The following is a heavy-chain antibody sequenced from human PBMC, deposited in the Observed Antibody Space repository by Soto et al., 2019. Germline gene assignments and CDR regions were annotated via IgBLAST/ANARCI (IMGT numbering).Heavy chain of an antibody. Sequence: GGSLRLSCAASGFIFSQYSMNWVRQAPGKGLEWVSSISSTGALMYYADSVKGRFTVSRDNAKNSLYLQMNSLRAEDTAFYYWARPTYYYDSSGPPAYWGQGTLVTVSS. V-gene: IGHV3-21*01. D-gene: IGHD3-22*01. CDR1: GFIFSQYS. CDR3: ARPTYYYDSSGPPAY. J-gene: IGHJ4*02. CDR2: ISSTGALM.